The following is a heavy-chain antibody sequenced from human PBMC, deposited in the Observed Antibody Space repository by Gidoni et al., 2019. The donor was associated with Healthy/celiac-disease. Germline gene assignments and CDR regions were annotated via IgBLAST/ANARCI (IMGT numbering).Heavy chain of an antibody. CDR2: ISSSSSTI. CDR1: GFTFSSYS. CDR3: ARITVTSKDWYFDL. D-gene: IGHD4-17*01. V-gene: IGHV3-48*02. Sequence: EVQLVESGGGLVQPGGSLRLPCAASGFTFSSYSMNWVRQAPGKGLEWVSYISSSSSTIYYADSVKGRFTISRDNAKNSLYLQMNSLRDEDTAVYYCARITVTSKDWYFDLWGRGTLVTVSS. J-gene: IGHJ2*01.